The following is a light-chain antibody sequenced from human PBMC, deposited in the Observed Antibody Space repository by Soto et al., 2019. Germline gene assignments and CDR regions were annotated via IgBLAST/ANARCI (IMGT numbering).Light chain of an antibody. J-gene: IGKJ4*01. CDR1: QSLLSSYGDTL. Sequence: DVVMTQSPPSLPVSLGQPASISCRSSQSLLSSYGDTLLDWFHQRPGQSPRRLVHAVFKRDSGVTDRFGGSGSDTNFTLKISRVEAEDVGIYYCMQYTHWPQTFGGGTKVDIK. CDR2: AVF. V-gene: IGKV2-30*01. CDR3: MQYTHWPQT.